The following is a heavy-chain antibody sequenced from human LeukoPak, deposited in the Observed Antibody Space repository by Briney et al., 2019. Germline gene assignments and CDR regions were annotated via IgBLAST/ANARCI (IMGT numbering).Heavy chain of an antibody. CDR2: IYHSGST. CDR3: ARSTYCSGGSCSHNWFDP. V-gene: IGHV4-38-2*02. J-gene: IGHJ5*02. D-gene: IGHD2-15*01. CDR1: GYSISSGYY. Sequence: SETLSLTCTVSGYSISSGYYWGWIRQPPGKGLEWIGSIYHSGSTYYSPSLKSRVTISLDTSRNQFSLKLSSVTAADTAVYYCARSTYCSGGSCSHNWFDPWGQGTLVTVSS.